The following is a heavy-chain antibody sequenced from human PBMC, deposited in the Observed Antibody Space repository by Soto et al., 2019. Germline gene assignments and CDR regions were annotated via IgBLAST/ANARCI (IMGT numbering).Heavy chain of an antibody. CDR1: GFSLSTSGVG. CDR2: IYWDDDK. CDR3: AHSVTAAGTHGWFDP. V-gene: IGHV2-5*02. Sequence: QITLKESGPTLVKPTQTLTLTCTFSGFSLSTSGVGVGWIRQPPGKALEWLALIYWDDDKRYSPSLKSRLTIPKDTSKTQVVLTMTNMDPVDTATYYCAHSVTAAGTHGWFDPWGQGTLVTVSS. J-gene: IGHJ5*02. D-gene: IGHD6-13*01.